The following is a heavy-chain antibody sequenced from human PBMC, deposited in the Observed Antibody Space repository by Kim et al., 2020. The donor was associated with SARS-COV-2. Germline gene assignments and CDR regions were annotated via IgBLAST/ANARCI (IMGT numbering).Heavy chain of an antibody. CDR2: IYYSGST. D-gene: IGHD6-13*01. Sequence: SETLSLTCTVSGGSINSYYWSWVRQPPGKGLEWIGYIYYSGSTNYNPSLKSRVTISVDTSKKQLSLKLSSVTAADTAVYYCARGSGLATLWFDPWGQGTLVTVSS. CDR3: ARGSGLATLWFDP. V-gene: IGHV4-59*01. CDR1: GGSINSYY. J-gene: IGHJ5*02.